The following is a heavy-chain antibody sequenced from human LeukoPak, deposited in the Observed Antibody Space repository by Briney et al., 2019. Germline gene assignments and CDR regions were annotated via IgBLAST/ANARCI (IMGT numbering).Heavy chain of an antibody. CDR3: AREGRGGIAAGLFDY. Sequence: ASVKVSCKASGYTFTSYYMHWVRQAPGQGLEWMGIINPSGGSTSYAQKFQGRVTMTRDTSTSTVYMELSSLRSEDTAVYYCAREGRGGIAAGLFDYWGQGTLVTASS. V-gene: IGHV1-46*01. J-gene: IGHJ4*02. CDR2: INPSGGST. D-gene: IGHD6-13*01. CDR1: GYTFTSYY.